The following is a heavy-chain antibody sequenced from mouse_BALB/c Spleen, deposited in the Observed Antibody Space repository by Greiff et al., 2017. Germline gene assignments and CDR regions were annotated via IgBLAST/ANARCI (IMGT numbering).Heavy chain of an antibody. CDR2: IDPFNGGT. CDR1: GYSFTSYY. D-gene: IGHD2-1*01. J-gene: IGHJ3*01. V-gene: IGHV1S135*01. Sequence: EVKLQESGPELMKPGASVKISCKASGYSFTSYYMHWVKQSHGKSLEWIGYIDPFNGGTSYNQKFKGKATLTVDKSSSTAYMHLSSLTSEDSAVYYCARDYGNWFAYWGQGTLVTVSA. CDR3: ARDYGNWFAY.